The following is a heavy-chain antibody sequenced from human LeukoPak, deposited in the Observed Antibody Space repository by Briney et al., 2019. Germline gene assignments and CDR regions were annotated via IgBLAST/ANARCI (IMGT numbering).Heavy chain of an antibody. D-gene: IGHD6-13*01. CDR2: IKRDGKEK. J-gene: IGHJ4*02. Sequence: GGSLRLSCVASGFTFSSYWMSWVRQAPGKGLEWVANIKRDGKEKHYVDSVKGRFTISRDNARNSLYLQMNSLRAEDTAIYYCAGGVWPRSNYWGQGTLVTVSS. CDR3: AGGVWPRSNY. V-gene: IGHV3-7*01. CDR1: GFTFSSYW.